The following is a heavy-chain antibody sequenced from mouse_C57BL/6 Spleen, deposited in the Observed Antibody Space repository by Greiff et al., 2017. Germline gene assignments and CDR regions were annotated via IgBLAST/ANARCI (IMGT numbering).Heavy chain of an antibody. J-gene: IGHJ1*03. Sequence: EVKLVESGGDLVKPGGSLKLSCAASGFTFSSYGMSWVRQTPDKRLEWVATLSSGGSYTYYPDSVKGRFTISRDNAKNTLYLQMSSLKSEDTAMYYCARKDYGSSYWYFDVWGTGTTVTVSS. V-gene: IGHV5-6*01. CDR2: LSSGGSYT. D-gene: IGHD1-1*01. CDR1: GFTFSSYG. CDR3: ARKDYGSSYWYFDV.